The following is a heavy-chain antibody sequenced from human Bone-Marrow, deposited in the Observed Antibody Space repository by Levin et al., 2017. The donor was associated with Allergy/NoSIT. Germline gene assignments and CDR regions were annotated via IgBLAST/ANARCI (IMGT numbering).Heavy chain of an antibody. Sequence: ASVKVSCKASGYSFINYDINWVRQATGQGLEWVGWMNPNSGNSGHAQKFQGRVTMTRNTSINTAYVQLSSLRSEDTAVYYCTRGRGYSGYDPLDYWGPGTLVAVSS. D-gene: IGHD5-12*01. CDR1: GYSFINYD. J-gene: IGHJ4*02. CDR2: MNPNSGNS. CDR3: TRGRGYSGYDPLDY. V-gene: IGHV1-8*01.